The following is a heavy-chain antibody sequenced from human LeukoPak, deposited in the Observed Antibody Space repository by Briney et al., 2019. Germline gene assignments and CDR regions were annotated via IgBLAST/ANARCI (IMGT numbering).Heavy chain of an antibody. CDR1: LGSISSYY. D-gene: IGHD2-15*01. V-gene: IGHV4-59*01. Sequence: SETLSLTCTVSLGSISSYYWSWIRQPPRKGLEWIGYISYSGSTNYSPSLKSRVTISVDTSKNQFSLRLSSVTAADTAVYYCARSSRVGYCSGGSCYSIDYWGQGTLVTVSS. J-gene: IGHJ4*02. CDR3: ARSSRVGYCSGGSCYSIDY. CDR2: ISYSGST.